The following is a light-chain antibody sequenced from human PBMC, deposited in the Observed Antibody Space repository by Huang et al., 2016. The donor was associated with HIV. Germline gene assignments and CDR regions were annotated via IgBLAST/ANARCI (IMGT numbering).Light chain of an antibody. J-gene: IGKJ2*01. Sequence: ETLLSQFPGTLSLSPGETVTLSCRASQSVSSGYLAWYQQKFGQAPRLLSYGASIRATGIPDRFSGSGSGTDFSLTIRRLEPEDFAVYSCQQYGSSPYTFGQGTKLESK. CDR3: QQYGSSPYT. CDR1: QSVSSGY. CDR2: GAS. V-gene: IGKV3-20*01.